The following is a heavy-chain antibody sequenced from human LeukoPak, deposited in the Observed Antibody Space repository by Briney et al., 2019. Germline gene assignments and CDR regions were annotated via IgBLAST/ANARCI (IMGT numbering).Heavy chain of an antibody. CDR2: ISSSGSII. CDR3: ARDDDDSVWGSYRHSRLSY. Sequence: GGSLRLSCAASGFIFSSYEMNWVRQAPGKGLEWVSYISSSGSIIYYADSVKGRLTISRDNAKISLYLQMNSLRAEDTAVYYCARDDDDSVWGSYRHSRLSYWGGGTLVTVSS. D-gene: IGHD3-16*02. CDR1: GFIFSSYE. J-gene: IGHJ4*02. V-gene: IGHV3-48*03.